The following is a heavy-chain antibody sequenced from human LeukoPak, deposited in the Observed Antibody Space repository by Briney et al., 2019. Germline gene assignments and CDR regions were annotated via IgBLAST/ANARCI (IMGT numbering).Heavy chain of an antibody. CDR1: GYTFTGYH. D-gene: IGHD3-10*01. J-gene: IGHJ4*02. CDR2: INPDSGGT. V-gene: IGHV1-2*02. Sequence: GASVKVSCKASGYTFTGYHMHWVRQAPGQGLEWMGWINPDSGGTDYAQKFQGRVTMTRDTSISTAYMELSRLRSEDTAVYYCARRSSGFDYWGQGTLVTVSS. CDR3: ARRSSGFDY.